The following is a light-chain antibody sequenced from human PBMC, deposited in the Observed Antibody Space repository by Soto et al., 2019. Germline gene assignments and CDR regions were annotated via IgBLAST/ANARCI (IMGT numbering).Light chain of an antibody. V-gene: IGLV1-44*01. Sequence: QSVLTQPPSASGTPGPRGTISCSGSSSNIGGNSVNWYQHRPGTAPKIVIYSDDERPSGVTDRFSGSKSGTSASLAISGLQSEDEADYYCAAWDDNLNGPVFGGGTKVTVL. J-gene: IGLJ2*01. CDR1: SSNIGGNS. CDR3: AAWDDNLNGPV. CDR2: SDD.